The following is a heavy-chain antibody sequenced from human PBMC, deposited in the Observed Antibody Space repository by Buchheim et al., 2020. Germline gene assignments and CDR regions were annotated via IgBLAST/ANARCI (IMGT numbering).Heavy chain of an antibody. V-gene: IGHV3-7*01. Sequence: EVQLVESGGGLVQPGGSLRLSCAASRFTFSSYWMSWVRQAPGKGLEWVANIKSDGSEKYYVDSVKGRFTISRDNAKNSLYLQMNSLRDDDTAIYYCAGGAGTTGGWFDPWGRGTL. D-gene: IGHD1-7*01. CDR3: AGGAGTTGGWFDP. CDR2: IKSDGSEK. CDR1: RFTFSSYW. J-gene: IGHJ5*02.